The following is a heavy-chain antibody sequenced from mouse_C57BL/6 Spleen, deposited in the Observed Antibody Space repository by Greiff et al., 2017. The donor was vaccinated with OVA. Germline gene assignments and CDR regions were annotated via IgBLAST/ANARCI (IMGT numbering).Heavy chain of an antibody. J-gene: IGHJ4*01. CDR2: ISDGGSYT. D-gene: IGHD1-1*01. CDR1: GFTFSSYA. CDR3: ARGTTVVATPYAMDY. V-gene: IGHV5-4*01. Sequence: VQLKESGGGLVKPGGSLKLSCAASGFTFSSYAMSWVRQTPEKRLEWVATISDGGSYTYYPDNVKGRFTISRDNAKNNLYLQMSHLKSEDTAMYYCARGTTVVATPYAMDYWGQGTSVTVSS.